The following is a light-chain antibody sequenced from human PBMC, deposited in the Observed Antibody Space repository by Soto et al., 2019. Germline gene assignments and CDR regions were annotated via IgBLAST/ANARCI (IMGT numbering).Light chain of an antibody. CDR3: SSYTSSATFV. CDR1: SSDVGDYKY. Sequence: QSALTQPASVSGSPGQSITISCTGTSSDVGDYKYVSWYQQHPGKAPKLMIYDVTNRPSGVYNRFSGSKSGNTASLTISGLQAEDEADYYCSSYTSSATFVFGSGTKLTVL. V-gene: IGLV2-14*03. J-gene: IGLJ1*01. CDR2: DVT.